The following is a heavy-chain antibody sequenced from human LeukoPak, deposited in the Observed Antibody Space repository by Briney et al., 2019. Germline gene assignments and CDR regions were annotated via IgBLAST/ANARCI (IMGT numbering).Heavy chain of an antibody. Sequence: GESLKISCKVSGYILTNNWIGWVRQVPGKGLEWMGLIYPGYSDAKYSPSFQGQVTFSVDKSISTAYLQWSSLKASDTAMYYCARQARRYDASGYYYYYWGQGTLVTVSS. CDR3: ARQARRYDASGYYYYY. D-gene: IGHD3-22*01. J-gene: IGHJ4*02. CDR1: GYILTNNW. V-gene: IGHV5-51*01. CDR2: IYPGYSDA.